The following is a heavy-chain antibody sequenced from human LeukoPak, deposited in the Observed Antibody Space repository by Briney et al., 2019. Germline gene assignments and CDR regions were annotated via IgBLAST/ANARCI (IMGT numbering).Heavy chain of an antibody. V-gene: IGHV3-20*04. CDR2: INWNGGST. CDR3: ARVSVISVAAYFDY. Sequence: GGSLRLSCAASGFTFSSYAMSWVRQAPGKGLEWVSTINWNGGSTGYADSVKGRFTISRDNAKNSLYLQMNSLRAEDTALYYCARVSVISVAAYFDYWGQGTLVTVSS. J-gene: IGHJ4*02. CDR1: GFTFSSYA. D-gene: IGHD6-19*01.